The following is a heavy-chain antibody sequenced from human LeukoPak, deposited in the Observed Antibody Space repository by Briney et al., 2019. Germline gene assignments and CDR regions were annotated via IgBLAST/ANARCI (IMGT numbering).Heavy chain of an antibody. CDR2: ISWNSGSI. D-gene: IGHD6-19*01. CDR3: AKDSAAVASSFDL. V-gene: IGHV3-9*01. Sequence: GGSLRLSCAASGFTFDDYAMHWVRQAPGKGLEWVSGISWNSGSIGYADSVKGRFTISRDNAKNSLYLPMNSLRAEDTALYYCAKDSAAVASSFDLWGRGTLVTVSS. CDR1: GFTFDDYA. J-gene: IGHJ2*01.